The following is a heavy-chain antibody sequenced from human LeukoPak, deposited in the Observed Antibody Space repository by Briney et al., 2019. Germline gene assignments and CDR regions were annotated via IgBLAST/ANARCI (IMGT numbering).Heavy chain of an antibody. Sequence: PGGSLRLSCAASGFTFSSFSMDWVRQAPGKGLEWVSSISSGSTYIHYAESVKGRFTISRDNGKNSLFLQMNSLRAEDTAVYYCLVRPGVTVPLESWGTGNRVTVFS. CDR3: LVRPGVTVPLES. CDR1: GFTFSSFS. V-gene: IGHV3-21*06. J-gene: IGHJ4*02. CDR2: ISSGSTYI. D-gene: IGHD2-8*02.